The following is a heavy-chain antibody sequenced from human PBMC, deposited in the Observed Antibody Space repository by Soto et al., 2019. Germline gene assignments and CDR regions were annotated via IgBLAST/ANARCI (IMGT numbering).Heavy chain of an antibody. CDR3: ARQGSD. CDR2: IYFNGKT. V-gene: IGHV4-39*01. CDR1: GVSISDTSYY. Sequence: QLQLQESGPGLVKPSETLSLTCNVSGVSISDTSYYWGWIRQPPGKGLEWIGTIYFNGKTFYNPSLTSRLTISVDTSKNQISLRLTSVTAADTAVYYCARQGSDWGQGTLVAVSS. J-gene: IGHJ4*02.